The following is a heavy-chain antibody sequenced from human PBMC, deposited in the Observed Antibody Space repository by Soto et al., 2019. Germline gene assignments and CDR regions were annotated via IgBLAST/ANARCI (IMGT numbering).Heavy chain of an antibody. CDR2: IIPIFGTA. CDR3: ARSSVTTDYYYYGMDV. Sequence: VASVKVSCKASGGTFSSYAISWVRQAPGQGLEWMGGIIPIFGTANYAQKFQGRVTITADKSTSTAYMELSSLRSEDTAVYYCARSSVTTDYYYYGMDVWGQGTTVTVSS. J-gene: IGHJ6*02. V-gene: IGHV1-69*06. CDR1: GGTFSSYA. D-gene: IGHD4-17*01.